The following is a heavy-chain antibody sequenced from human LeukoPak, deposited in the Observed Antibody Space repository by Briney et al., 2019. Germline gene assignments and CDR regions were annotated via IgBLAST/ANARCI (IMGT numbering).Heavy chain of an antibody. CDR2: ISAYNGNT. D-gene: IGHD3-22*01. CDR1: GYTFTSYG. V-gene: IGHV1-18*01. Sequence: VASVKVSCKASGYTFTSYGISWVRQAPGQGLEWMGWISAYNGNTNYAQKLQGRVTMTTDTSTSTAYMELRSLRSDDTAVYYCARDERYYYDSSGYYGTNSNDPFDYWGQGTLVTVSS. J-gene: IGHJ4*02. CDR3: ARDERYYYDSSGYYGTNSNDPFDY.